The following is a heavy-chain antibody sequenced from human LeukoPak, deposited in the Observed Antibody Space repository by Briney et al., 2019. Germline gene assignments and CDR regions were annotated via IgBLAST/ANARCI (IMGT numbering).Heavy chain of an antibody. CDR1: GYTSTSYD. V-gene: IGHV1-8*03. CDR3: ARGSYYDFWSGYYGYMDV. D-gene: IGHD3-3*01. CDR2: MNPNSGNT. Sequence: ASVKVSCKASGYTSTSYDINWVRQATGQGLEWMGWMNPNSGNTGYAQKFQGRVTITRNTSISTAYMELSSLRSEDTAVYYCARGSYYDFWSGYYGYMDVWGKGTTVTVSS. J-gene: IGHJ6*03.